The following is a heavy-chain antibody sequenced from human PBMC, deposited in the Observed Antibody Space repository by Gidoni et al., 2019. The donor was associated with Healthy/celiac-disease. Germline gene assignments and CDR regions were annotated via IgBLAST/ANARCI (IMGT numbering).Heavy chain of an antibody. CDR2: IIPILGIA. J-gene: IGHJ4*02. V-gene: IGHV1-69*02. CDR1: GGTFSSYT. CDR3: ARVGDYGGNPRDY. Sequence: QVQLVQSGAEVKKPGSSVKVSCKASGGTFSSYTISWVRQAPGQGLEWMGRIIPILGIANYAQKFQGRVTITADKSTSTAYMELSSLRSEDTAVYYCARVGDYGGNPRDYWGQGTLVTVSS. D-gene: IGHD4-17*01.